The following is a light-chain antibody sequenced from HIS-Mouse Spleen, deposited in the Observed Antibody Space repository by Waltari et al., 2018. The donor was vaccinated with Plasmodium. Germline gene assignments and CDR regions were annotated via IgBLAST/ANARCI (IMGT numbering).Light chain of an antibody. CDR1: ALPKQY. V-gene: IGLV3-25*03. Sequence: SYELTQPPSVSVSPGQTATITCSGDALPKQYAYWYQQKPGPAPVMVIYKDSERPSGIAERFAGTSSGTTVTLTISGVQAEDEADYYCQSADSSGTYVVFGGGTKLTVL. CDR2: KDS. CDR3: QSADSSGTYVV. J-gene: IGLJ2*01.